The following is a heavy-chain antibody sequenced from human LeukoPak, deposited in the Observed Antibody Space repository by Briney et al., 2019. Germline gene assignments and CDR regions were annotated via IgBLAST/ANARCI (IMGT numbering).Heavy chain of an antibody. V-gene: IGHV1-69*06. CDR2: IIPIFGTA. CDR1: GGTFSSYA. CDR3: ALTTSRLRGGYYFDY. Sequence: ASVKVSCKASGGTFSSYAISWVRQAPGQGLEWMGGIIPIFGTANYAQKFQGRVTITADKSTSTAYMELSSLRSEDTAVYYCALTTSRLRGGYYFDYWGQGTLVTVSS. D-gene: IGHD4-17*01. J-gene: IGHJ4*02.